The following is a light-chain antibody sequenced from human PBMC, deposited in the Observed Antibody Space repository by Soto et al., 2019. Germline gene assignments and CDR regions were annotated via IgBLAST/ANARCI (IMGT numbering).Light chain of an antibody. V-gene: IGKV3-20*01. J-gene: IGKJ1*01. CDR3: QQYGSSPRT. CDR2: SAS. CDR1: QNLGTLY. Sequence: EIVLTQSPGTLSLSPGERGTLSCRASQNLGTLYLAWFQQKSGQAPRLLIYSASRRATGIPDRFTGSGSGTDFTLTISRLEPEDFAVYYCQQYGSSPRTFGQGTKVDIK.